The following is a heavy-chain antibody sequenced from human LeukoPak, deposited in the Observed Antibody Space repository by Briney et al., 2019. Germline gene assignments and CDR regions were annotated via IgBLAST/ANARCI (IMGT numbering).Heavy chain of an antibody. V-gene: IGHV4-59*05. CDR1: GGSISGFH. D-gene: IGHD2-21*02. J-gene: IGHJ4*02. CDR2: FHYSGST. Sequence: SETLSLTCIVSGGSISGFHWSWIRQPPGRGLEWIGSFHYSGSTYYNPSLKSRVTISGDTSKNQFSLKLRSVTAADTAVYYCASLVVVVVTASEIDYWGQGTLVTVSS. CDR3: ASLVVVVVTASEIDY.